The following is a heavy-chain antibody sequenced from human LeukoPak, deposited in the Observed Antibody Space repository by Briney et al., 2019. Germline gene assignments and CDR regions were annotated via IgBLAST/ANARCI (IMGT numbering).Heavy chain of an antibody. D-gene: IGHD2-15*01. CDR2: ISQHGTEK. CDR1: GFTFSDHW. CDR3: ARAPYCSGGGCYAPGFYYFDS. Sequence: GGSLRLSCAASGFTFSDHWMSWVRQAPGKGLEWVANISQHGTEKYYVDSVKGRFTISRDNAKNSLYLQMNSLRADDTAVYYCARAPYCSGGGCYAPGFYYFDSWGQGTLVTVSS. V-gene: IGHV3-7*03. J-gene: IGHJ4*02.